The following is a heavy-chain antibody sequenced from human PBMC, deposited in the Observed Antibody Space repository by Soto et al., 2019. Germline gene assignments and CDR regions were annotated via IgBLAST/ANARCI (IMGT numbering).Heavy chain of an antibody. CDR3: AREYYGDSGLIDP. CDR1: GGSISSGGYY. J-gene: IGHJ5*02. Sequence: SETLSVTCTVSGGSISSGGYYWSWIRQHPGKGLEWIGYIYYSGSTYYNPSLKSRVTISVDTSKNQFSLKLSSVTAADTAVYYCAREYYGDSGLIDPWGQGTLVTVSS. D-gene: IGHD4-17*01. CDR2: IYYSGST. V-gene: IGHV4-31*03.